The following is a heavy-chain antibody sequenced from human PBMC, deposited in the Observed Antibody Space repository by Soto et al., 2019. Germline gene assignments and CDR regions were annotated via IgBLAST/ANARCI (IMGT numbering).Heavy chain of an antibody. CDR1: GGSFSGYY. Sequence: QVQLQQWGAGLLKPSETLSLTCAVYGGSFSGYYWSWIRQPPGKGLEWIGEINHSGSTNYNPSLKSRVTISVDTSKNQFSLKLSSVTAADTAVYYCAREITRVRGAFNWFDPWGQGTLVTVSS. V-gene: IGHV4-34*01. J-gene: IGHJ5*02. CDR2: INHSGST. D-gene: IGHD3-10*01. CDR3: AREITRVRGAFNWFDP.